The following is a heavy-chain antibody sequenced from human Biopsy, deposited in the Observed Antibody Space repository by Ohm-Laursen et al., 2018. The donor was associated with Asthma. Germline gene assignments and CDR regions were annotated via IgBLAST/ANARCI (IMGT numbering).Heavy chain of an antibody. D-gene: IGHD2-21*01. J-gene: IGHJ5*02. V-gene: IGHV4-34*01. CDR3: ARSVTGSLAYCAGDCSFHLDR. CDR1: GGSFSSNY. CDR2: TPHRGYT. Sequence: SDTLSLTCAVYGGSFSSNYWSWIRQTPGKGLEWLGDTPHRGYTNYNPSLSSRLTLSVDTSKNQFSLSLTSVTAADTAVYYCARSVTGSLAYCAGDCSFHLDRWGPGTLVTVSS.